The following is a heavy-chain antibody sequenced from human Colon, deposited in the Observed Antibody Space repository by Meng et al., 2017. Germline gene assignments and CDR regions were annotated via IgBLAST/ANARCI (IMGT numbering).Heavy chain of an antibody. V-gene: IGHV4-61*01. CDR3: ARGPLDY. J-gene: IGHJ4*02. CDR1: GGSVSSGSSY. Sequence: QVTLEESVTGVVTPSETMSLPCTVSGGSVSSGSSYWGWTRQPQGKGLEWIGYIYYTGSTNYNPFLKRRVTISVDTCKNQFTLKLSSVPAADTAVYYCARGPLDYWCQGTLVTVSS. CDR2: IYYTGST.